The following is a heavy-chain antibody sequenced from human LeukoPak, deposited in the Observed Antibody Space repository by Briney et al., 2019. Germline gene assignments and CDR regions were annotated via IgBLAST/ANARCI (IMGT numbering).Heavy chain of an antibody. D-gene: IGHD3-3*01. V-gene: IGHV1-69*04. CDR2: IIPILGIA. Sequence: ASVKVSCKASGGTFSSYAISWVRQAPGQGLEWMGRIIPILGIANYAQKFQGRVTITRNTSISTAYMELSSLRSEDTAVYYCARGRYYDFWSGYPLDAFDIWGQGTMVTVSS. CDR1: GGTFSSYA. J-gene: IGHJ3*02. CDR3: ARGRYYDFWSGYPLDAFDI.